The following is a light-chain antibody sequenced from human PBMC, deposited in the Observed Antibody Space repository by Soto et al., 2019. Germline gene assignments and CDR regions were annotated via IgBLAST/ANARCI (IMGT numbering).Light chain of an antibody. Sequence: QSVLTQPPSASGTPGQRVTISCSGSSSNLGTNTVNWYQHLPGTAPKLLIYSDNQRPSGVPDRFSASKSDTSASLAISGLQSEDEADYYCAAWDDSLDAAVFGGGIQLTVL. J-gene: IGLJ7*01. CDR1: SSNLGTNT. V-gene: IGLV1-44*01. CDR3: AAWDDSLDAAV. CDR2: SDN.